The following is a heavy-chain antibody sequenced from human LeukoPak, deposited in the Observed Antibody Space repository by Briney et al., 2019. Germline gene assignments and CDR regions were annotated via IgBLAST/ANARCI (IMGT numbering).Heavy chain of an antibody. CDR2: ISDGGGGT. Sequence: GGSLRLSCAASEFTFSSYAMHWVRQAPGKGLAWVSSISDGGGGTHYADSVKGRFTISRDTSTIYLQMNSLRTDDTGVYYCAKGRPEDYWGQGTLVTVSS. V-gene: IGHV3-23*01. CDR1: EFTFSSYA. CDR3: AKGRPEDY. J-gene: IGHJ4*02.